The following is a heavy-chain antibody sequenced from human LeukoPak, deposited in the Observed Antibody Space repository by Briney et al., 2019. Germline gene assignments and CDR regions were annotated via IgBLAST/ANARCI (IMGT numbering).Heavy chain of an antibody. CDR1: GYTFTGYY. CDR2: ISAYNGNT. Sequence: VASVKVSCKASGYTFTGYYMHWVRQAPGQGLEWMGWISAYNGNTNYAQKLQGRVTMTTDTSTSTAYMELRSLRSDDTAVYYCARVAQWLAQDAFDIWGQGTMVTVSS. D-gene: IGHD6-19*01. J-gene: IGHJ3*02. V-gene: IGHV1-18*04. CDR3: ARVAQWLAQDAFDI.